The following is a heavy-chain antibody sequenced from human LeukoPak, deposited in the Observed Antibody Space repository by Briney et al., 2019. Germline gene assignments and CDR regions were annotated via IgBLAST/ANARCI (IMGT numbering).Heavy chain of an antibody. J-gene: IGHJ4*02. CDR2: ISSSSSYI. D-gene: IGHD1-26*01. Sequence: GGSLRLSCAASGFTFSSYSMNWVRQAPGKGLEWVSSISSSSSYIYYADSVKGQFTISRDNAKNSLYLQMNSLRAEDTAVYYCARGPGGAYSGSYYLAYWGQGTLVTVSS. CDR1: GFTFSSYS. V-gene: IGHV3-21*01. CDR3: ARGPGGAYSGSYYLAY.